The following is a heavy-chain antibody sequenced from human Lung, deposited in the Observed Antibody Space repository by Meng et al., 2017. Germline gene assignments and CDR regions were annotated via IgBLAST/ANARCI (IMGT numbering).Heavy chain of an antibody. J-gene: IGHJ4*02. Sequence: GSGPGTVNASGALSLTRAVSVGSITSSTWWSWVRQTPGKGLEWFGEIFHSGSTNYNPPLESRVTISVDKSKNQFSLKVYSVTAADTATYYCARFDISSSGRGDYWGQGILVTVSS. CDR3: ARFDISSSGRGDY. V-gene: IGHV4-4*02. D-gene: IGHD1-26*01. CDR2: IFHSGST. CDR1: VGSITSSTW.